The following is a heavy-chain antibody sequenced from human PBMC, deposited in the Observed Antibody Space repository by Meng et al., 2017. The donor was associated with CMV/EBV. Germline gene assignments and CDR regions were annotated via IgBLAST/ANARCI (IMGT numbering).Heavy chain of an antibody. D-gene: IGHD5-24*01. V-gene: IGHV1-69*04. CDR2: IIPILGIA. J-gene: IGHJ5*02. CDR3: ARDYGDGYNFNGGLQGIDP. Sequence: SVKVSCKASGGTFSSYTISWVRQAPGQGLEWMGRIIPILGIANYAQKFQGRVTITADKSTSTAYMELSSLRSEDTAVYYCARDYGDGYNFNGGLQGIDPWGQGTLVTVSS. CDR1: GGTFSSYT.